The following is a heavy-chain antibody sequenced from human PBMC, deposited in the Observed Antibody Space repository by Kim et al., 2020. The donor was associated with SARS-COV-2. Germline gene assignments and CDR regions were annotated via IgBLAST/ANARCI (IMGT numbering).Heavy chain of an antibody. Sequence: GGSLRLSCAASGFTFSDYYMSWIRQAPGKGLEWVSYISSSSSYTNYADSVKGRFTISRDNAKNSLYLQMNSLRAEDTAVYYCARVGYDYVWGSYRDYYYYYGMGVWGQGTTVPVSS. CDR2: ISSSSSYT. V-gene: IGHV3-11*05. D-gene: IGHD3-16*02. CDR3: ARVGYDYVWGSYRDYYYYYGMGV. J-gene: IGHJ6*02. CDR1: GFTFSDYY.